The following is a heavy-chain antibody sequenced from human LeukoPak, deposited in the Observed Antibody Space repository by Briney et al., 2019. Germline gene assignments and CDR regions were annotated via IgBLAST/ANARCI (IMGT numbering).Heavy chain of an antibody. J-gene: IGHJ3*02. V-gene: IGHV4-59*08. Sequence: KPSETLSLTCTVSGGSISSYYWSWIRQPPGRGLEWIGYIYYSGSTNYNPSLKSRVTISADTSKNQFSLKLSSVTAADTAVYYCARPLSGSSSWHGDAFDIWGQGTMVTVSS. CDR3: ARPLSGSSSWHGDAFDI. CDR2: IYYSGST. D-gene: IGHD6-13*01. CDR1: GGSISSYY.